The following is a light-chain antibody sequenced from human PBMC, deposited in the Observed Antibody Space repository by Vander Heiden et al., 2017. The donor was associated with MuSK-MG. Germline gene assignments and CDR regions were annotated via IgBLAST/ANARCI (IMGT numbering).Light chain of an antibody. CDR3: QRDVDTPNT. Sequence: DIVMTPSPHSLAVSLGERATINCKSSQSVFYSSKNKNLLACHQQNPGQPPQLLLYWASIRESGVPDRFSGSASGTDFTLTIDILHAEDVAVYYCQRDVDTPNTFGQGTKVEIK. J-gene: IGKJ2*01. CDR2: WAS. V-gene: IGKV4-1*01. CDR1: QSVFYSSKNKNL.